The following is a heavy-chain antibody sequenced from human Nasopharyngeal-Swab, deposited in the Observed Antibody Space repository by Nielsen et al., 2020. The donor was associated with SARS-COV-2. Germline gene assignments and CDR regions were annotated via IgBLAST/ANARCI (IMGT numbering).Heavy chain of an antibody. V-gene: IGHV1-18*01. D-gene: IGHD3-10*01. J-gene: IGHJ5*02. CDR1: GYTFTSYG. Sequence: ASVKVSCKASGYTFTSYGISWVRQAPGQGLEWMGWISAYNGNTNYAQKLQGRVTMTTDTSTSTAYMELRSLRSDDTAVYYCARVAYYYGSGSYKSPLSFDPWGQGTLVTVSS. CDR3: ARVAYYYGSGSYKSPLSFDP. CDR2: ISAYNGNT.